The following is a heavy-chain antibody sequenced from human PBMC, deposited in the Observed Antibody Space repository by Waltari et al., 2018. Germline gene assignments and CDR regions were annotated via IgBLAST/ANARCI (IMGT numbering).Heavy chain of an antibody. J-gene: IGHJ4*02. CDR1: GFTFATHA. V-gene: IGHV3-23*01. Sequence: EVQLLESGGVLVQPGGSLRLSGAASGFTFATHAMTWVRQAPGKGLEWVAYITGSGSTVHYADSVKGRFIISRDNSNKTLYLQINSLRAEDTALYYCARSGNSAWYFGVFLDYWGQGSRVTVSS. CDR3: ARSGNSAWYFGVFLDY. CDR2: ITGSGSTV. D-gene: IGHD6-19*01.